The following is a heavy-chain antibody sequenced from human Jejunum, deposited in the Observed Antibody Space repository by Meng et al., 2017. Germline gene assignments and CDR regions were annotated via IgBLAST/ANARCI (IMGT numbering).Heavy chain of an antibody. CDR1: GFAFDDYS. CDR2: ISSNSGNI. D-gene: IGHD3-10*01. CDR3: VTAARRVAYFNSGSFDS. V-gene: IGHV3-9*03. Sequence: SLKISCVASGFAFDDYSIHWVRQAPGKGPEWVSGISSNSGNIDYADSVRGRFTISRDNAKNSLYLLMNSLRTEEMAVYYCVTAARRVAYFNSGSFDSWGQGTPVTVGS. J-gene: IGHJ5*01.